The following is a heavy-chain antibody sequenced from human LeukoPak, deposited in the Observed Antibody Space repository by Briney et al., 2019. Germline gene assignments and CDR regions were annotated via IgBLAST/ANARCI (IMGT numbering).Heavy chain of an antibody. CDR2: ISGSGGST. J-gene: IGHJ4*02. D-gene: IGHD2-2*01. CDR1: GFTFSSYA. CDR3: AKDDIVVVPAAMDY. Sequence: LPGGSLRLSCAASGFTFSSYAMSWVRQAPGKGLEWVSAISGSGGSTYYADSVKGRFTISRDNSKNTLYLQMNSLRAEDTAAYYCAKDDIVVVPAAMDYWGQGTLVTVSS. V-gene: IGHV3-23*01.